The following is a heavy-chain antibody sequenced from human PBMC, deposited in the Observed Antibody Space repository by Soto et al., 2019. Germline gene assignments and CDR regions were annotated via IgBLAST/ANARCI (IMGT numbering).Heavy chain of an antibody. D-gene: IGHD6-13*01. CDR2: IYYSGST. Sequence: LCGGSISSGAYYWSWIRQPPGKGLEWIGYIYYSGSTYYNPSLKSRVTISVDTSKNQFSLKLSSVTAADTAVYYCASSSSSWSDYWGQGTLVTVSS. CDR1: GGSISSGAYY. V-gene: IGHV4-30-4*01. J-gene: IGHJ4*02. CDR3: ASSSSSWSDY.